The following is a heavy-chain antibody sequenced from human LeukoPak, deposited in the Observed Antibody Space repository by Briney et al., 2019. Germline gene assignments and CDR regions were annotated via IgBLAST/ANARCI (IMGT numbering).Heavy chain of an antibody. D-gene: IGHD3-9*01. CDR2: IYYSGST. J-gene: IGHJ4*02. CDR1: GGSISSYY. CDR3: ARGHDILSAYFDY. Sequence: PSETLSLTCTVSGGSISSYYWSWIRQPPGKGLEWIGYIYYSGSTNYNPSLKSRVTISVDTSKNQFSLNLNSGTAADTAVYYCARGHDILSAYFDYWGQGTLVTVSS. V-gene: IGHV4-59*08.